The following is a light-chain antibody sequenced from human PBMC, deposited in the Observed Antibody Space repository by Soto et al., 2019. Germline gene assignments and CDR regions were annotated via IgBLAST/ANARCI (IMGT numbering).Light chain of an antibody. V-gene: IGKV3-15*01. J-gene: IGKJ4*01. CDR1: QSINSN. CDR3: QQYNNWPRAT. CDR2: RAS. Sequence: IVMTQSPATLSVSPGERATLSCRASQSINSNLAWYQQKPGQAPRLLMFRASIRATGFPARCSGSGSGTEFNITISSLQSEDYAIYYCQQYNNWPRATFGGGTKVEIK.